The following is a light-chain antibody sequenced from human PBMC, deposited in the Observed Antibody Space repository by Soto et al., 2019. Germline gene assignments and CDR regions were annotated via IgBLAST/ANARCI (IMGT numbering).Light chain of an antibody. V-gene: IGLV2-14*01. CDR2: EVS. CDR1: SSDVGGYNY. J-gene: IGLJ3*02. CDR3: RSYTSSSTPLV. Sequence: QSALTQPASVSGSPGQSITISCTGTSSDVGGYNYVSWYQQHPGKAPKFMIYEVSNRPSGVSNRFSGSKSGNTASLTISGLKAEDEADYYCRSYTSSSTPLVFGGGTKLTVL.